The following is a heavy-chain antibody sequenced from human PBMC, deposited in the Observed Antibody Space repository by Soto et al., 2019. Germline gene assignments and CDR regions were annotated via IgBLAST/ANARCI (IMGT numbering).Heavy chain of an antibody. V-gene: IGHV5-51*01. CDR3: ARLGGLVVAGSLRFFDY. J-gene: IGHJ4*02. D-gene: IGHD6-19*01. CDR2: ITGGGGDSDT. Sequence: GGSMRLSCAASGFTFTNYAMNWVRQAPGKGLEWVSTITGGGGDSDTRYSPSFQGQVTISADRSISTAYLRWSSLKASDTAMYYCARLGGLVVAGSLRFFDYWGQGTPVTVSS. CDR1: GFTFTNYA.